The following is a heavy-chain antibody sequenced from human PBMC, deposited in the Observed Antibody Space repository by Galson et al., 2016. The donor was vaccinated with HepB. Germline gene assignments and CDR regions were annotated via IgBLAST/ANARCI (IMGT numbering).Heavy chain of an antibody. V-gene: IGHV3-23*01. CDR3: ATGEYSSGFSRACAY. Sequence: SLRLSCAASGLTFSTYAMSWVRQAPVKGLEWVSAISGSGATTYYADSLKGRFTVSRDNARNSLFLQMNSLRAEDTAVYYCATGEYSSGFSRACAYWGQGTVVTVSS. CDR2: ISGSGATT. CDR1: GLTFSTYA. D-gene: IGHD3-22*01. J-gene: IGHJ4*02.